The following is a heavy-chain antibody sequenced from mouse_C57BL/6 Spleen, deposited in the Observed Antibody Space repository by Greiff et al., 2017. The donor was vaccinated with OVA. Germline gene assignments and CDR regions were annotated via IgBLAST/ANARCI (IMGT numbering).Heavy chain of an antibody. Sequence: QVQLKQPGAELVKPGASVQVSCKASGYTFTSYWMHWVQQRPGQGLAWIGRIHPSDSDTNYNQQFKGKATLTVAKSSSPAYLPLSRTTYEDAAVYCGAMDGLWYGEVGGTGTTVTVSA. D-gene: IGHD2-3*01. CDR1: GYTFTSYW. J-gene: IGHJ1*03. CDR2: IHPSDSDT. CDR3: AMDGLWYGEV. V-gene: IGHV1-74*01.